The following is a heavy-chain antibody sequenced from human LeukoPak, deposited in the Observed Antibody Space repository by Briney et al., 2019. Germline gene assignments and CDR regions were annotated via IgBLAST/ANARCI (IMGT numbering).Heavy chain of an antibody. D-gene: IGHD3-10*02. CDR3: AKGSTMYTAYYFDY. V-gene: IGHV3-23*01. CDR2: ISGSGGST. Sequence: GGSLRLSCTASEFTFSSYAMSWVRQTPGKGLEWVSVISGSGGSTDYADSVKGRFTISRDNSKNTLYVQMNSLRAEDTAVYYCAKGSTMYTAYYFDYWGQGTLVTVSS. J-gene: IGHJ4*02. CDR1: EFTFSSYA.